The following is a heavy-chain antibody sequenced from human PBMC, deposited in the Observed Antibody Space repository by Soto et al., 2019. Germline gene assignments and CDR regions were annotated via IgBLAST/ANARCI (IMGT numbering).Heavy chain of an antibody. D-gene: IGHD1-20*01. J-gene: IGHJ4*02. Sequence: ESGGVVVQPGGSLRLSCAASGFSFDAYSMHWIRQIPGKGLEWVSLLTSDGGTTYYADSVKGRFAISRDNSKSSLFLHLNSLRPEDTPFYYCAKDRSLLYTDSDFDDWGQGTLVTVSS. CDR2: LTSDGGTT. V-gene: IGHV3-43*01. CDR1: GFSFDAYS. CDR3: AKDRSLLYTDSDFDD.